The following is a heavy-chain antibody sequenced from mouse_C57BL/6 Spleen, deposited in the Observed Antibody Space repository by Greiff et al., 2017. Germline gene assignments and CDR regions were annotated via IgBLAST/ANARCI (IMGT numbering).Heavy chain of an antibody. CDR2: IRNKANGYTT. CDR1: GFTFTDYY. Sequence: EVQVVESGGGLVQPGGSLSLSCAASGFTFTDYYMSWVRQPPGKALEWLGFIRNKANGYTTEYSASVKGRFTISRDNSQDILYLQLNALRAEDSATYYCARPLTTGAWFAYWGQGTLVTVSA. V-gene: IGHV7-3*01. D-gene: IGHD1-1*01. CDR3: ARPLTTGAWFAY. J-gene: IGHJ3*01.